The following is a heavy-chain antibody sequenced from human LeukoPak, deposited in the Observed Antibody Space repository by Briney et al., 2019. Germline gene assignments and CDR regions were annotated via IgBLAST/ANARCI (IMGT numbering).Heavy chain of an antibody. D-gene: IGHD3-10*01. CDR3: AKRLLWFGDSLYGDFES. CDR1: GFTFSSYE. Sequence: GGSLSFSCAASGFTFSSYEMNWVRQAPGKGLEWVSYISSSCSTIYYADSLKGRFIISRDNSKNTVYLQMNSLRAEDTAVYYCAKRLLWFGDSLYGDFESWGQGTLVTVSS. J-gene: IGHJ4*02. CDR2: ISSSCSTI. V-gene: IGHV3-48*03.